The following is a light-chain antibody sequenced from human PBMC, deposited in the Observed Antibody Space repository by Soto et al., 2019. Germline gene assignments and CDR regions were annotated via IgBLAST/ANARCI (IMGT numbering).Light chain of an antibody. CDR3: QQYDTYSAT. V-gene: IGKV1-5*03. CDR1: QSIRTW. CDR2: RAS. Sequence: DIQMTQSPSTLSASVGDRVTITCRASQSIRTWLAWYQQKAGKAPKLLIYRASSLESGVPSRFSGSGSGTEFTLTISSLQPDDFATYYCQQYDTYSATFGQGTK. J-gene: IGKJ2*01.